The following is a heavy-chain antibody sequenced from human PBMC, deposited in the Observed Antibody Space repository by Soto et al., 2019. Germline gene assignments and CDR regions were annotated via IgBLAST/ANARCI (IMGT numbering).Heavy chain of an antibody. V-gene: IGHV3-48*04. CDR3: ATDVGCRFYYYAIDV. Sequence: PEGSLRVSCAASGFTFRSYNLNWVRQAPGKGLEWVSYISTSSSTIYYADSVKGRFTISRDNSKNSLYLEMNSLKIEDTAFYYCATDVGCRFYYYAIDVW. CDR2: ISTSSSTI. J-gene: IGHJ6*01. CDR1: GFTFRSYN. D-gene: IGHD2-2*01.